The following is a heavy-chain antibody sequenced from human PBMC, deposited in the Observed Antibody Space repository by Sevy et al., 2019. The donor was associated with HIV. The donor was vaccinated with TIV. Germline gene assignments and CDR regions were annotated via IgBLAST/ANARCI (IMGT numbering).Heavy chain of an antibody. Sequence: GGSLRLSCAASGFTFSSYAMSWVRQAPGKGLEWVSAISGSGGSTYYTDSVKGRITISRDNSKNTLYLQMNSLRAEDTAVYYCAKDLYYGMDVWGQGTTVTVSS. CDR2: ISGSGGST. J-gene: IGHJ6*02. V-gene: IGHV3-23*01. CDR1: GFTFSSYA. CDR3: AKDLYYGMDV.